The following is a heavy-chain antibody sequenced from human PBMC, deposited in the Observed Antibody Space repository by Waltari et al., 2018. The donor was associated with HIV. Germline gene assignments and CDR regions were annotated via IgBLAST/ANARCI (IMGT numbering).Heavy chain of an antibody. J-gene: IGHJ5*02. V-gene: IGHV4-61*02. CDR2: IYTSGST. CDR1: GGSISSGSYY. CDR3: AREGGRIVVVTAIPGWFDP. D-gene: IGHD2-21*02. Sequence: QVQLQESGPGLVKPSQTLSLTCTVSGGSISSGSYYWSWIRQPAGKGLEWIGRIYTSGSTNYNPSLKSRVTISVDTSKNQFSLKLSSVTAADTAVYYCAREGGRIVVVTAIPGWFDPWGQGTLVTVSS.